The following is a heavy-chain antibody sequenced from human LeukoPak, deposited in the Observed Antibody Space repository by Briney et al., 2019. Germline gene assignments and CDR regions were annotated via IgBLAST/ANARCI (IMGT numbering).Heavy chain of an antibody. J-gene: IGHJ4*02. Sequence: ASVKVSCKASGYTFTSYGISWVRQAPGQGLEWMGWISAYNGNTNYAQKLQVRVTMTRDMSTSTVYMELSSLRSEDTAVYYCSAGKGGFDYWGQGTLVTISS. CDR3: SAGKGGFDY. V-gene: IGHV1-18*01. CDR2: ISAYNGNT. D-gene: IGHD3-16*01. CDR1: GYTFTSYG.